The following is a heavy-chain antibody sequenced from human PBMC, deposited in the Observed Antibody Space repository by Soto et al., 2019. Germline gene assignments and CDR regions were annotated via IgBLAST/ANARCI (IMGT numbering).Heavy chain of an antibody. CDR3: ARDKGEGHIFDY. D-gene: IGHD3-10*01. V-gene: IGHV3-15*01. CDR2: IKSKTDGGTT. Sequence: EVQLVESGGGLVKPGGSLRVSCAASGFTFSDSWMSWVRQAPGKGLEWVARIKSKTDGGTTDYAAPVTGRFTISRDDSKNTLYLQMNSLRAEDTAVYYCARDKGEGHIFDYWGQGTLVTVSS. J-gene: IGHJ4*02. CDR1: GFTFSDSW.